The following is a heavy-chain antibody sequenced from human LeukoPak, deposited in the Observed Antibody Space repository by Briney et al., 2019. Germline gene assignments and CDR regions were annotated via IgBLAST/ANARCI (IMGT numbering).Heavy chain of an antibody. CDR3: ARHSEMMTTAYYFDY. CDR2: IYHSGST. Sequence: SETLSLTCAVYGGSFSGYYWSWIRQPPGKGLEWIGYIYHSGSTYYNPSLKSRVTISVDTSKNQFSLRLSSVTAADTAVYYCARHSEMMTTAYYFDYWGQGTLVTVSS. V-gene: IGHV4-34*01. J-gene: IGHJ4*02. D-gene: IGHD4-11*01. CDR1: GGSFSGYY.